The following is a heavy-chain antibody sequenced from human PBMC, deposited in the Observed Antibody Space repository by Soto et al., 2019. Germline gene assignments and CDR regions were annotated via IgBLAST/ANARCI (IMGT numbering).Heavy chain of an antibody. CDR3: AKDRTSGWRDLDY. CDR1: GFTFSSSA. CDR2: ISGGGGST. V-gene: IGHV3-23*01. J-gene: IGHJ4*02. Sequence: GGSLRLSCAASGFTFSSSAMSWVRQAPGKGLEWVSAISGGGGSTYYADSVKGRFTISRDNSKNTLYLQMNSLRAEDTAVYYCAKDRTSGWRDLDYWGQGTLVTVSS. D-gene: IGHD6-19*01.